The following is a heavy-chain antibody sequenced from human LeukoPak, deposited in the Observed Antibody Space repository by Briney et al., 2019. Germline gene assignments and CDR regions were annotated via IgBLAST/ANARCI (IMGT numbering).Heavy chain of an antibody. J-gene: IGHJ4*02. V-gene: IGHV3-7*01. CDR3: ARGVPSGVDYFDY. CDR1: GFTFSSYW. D-gene: IGHD6-19*01. CDR2: IKQDGSEK. Sequence: GRSLRLSCAASGFTFSSYWMSWVRQAPGKGLEWVANIKQDGSEKYYVDSVKGRFTISRDNAKNSLFLQMSSLRAEDTAVYFCARGVPSGVDYFDYWGQGTLVTVSS.